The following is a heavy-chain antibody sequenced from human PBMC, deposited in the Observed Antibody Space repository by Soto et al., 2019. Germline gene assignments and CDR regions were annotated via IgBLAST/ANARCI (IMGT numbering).Heavy chain of an antibody. V-gene: IGHV1-2*02. CDR3: ARDIYYDSSGFPGNLFDP. CDR1: GYTFTDYY. CDR2: ISPNSGGT. D-gene: IGHD3-22*01. J-gene: IGHJ5*02. Sequence: PSVKVSCKASGYTFTDYYMHWVRQAPGQGLEWMGWISPNSGGTNYAQKFQGRVTMTRDTSISTAYMELSRLRSDDTAVYYCARDIYYDSSGFPGNLFDPWGQGTLVTVSA.